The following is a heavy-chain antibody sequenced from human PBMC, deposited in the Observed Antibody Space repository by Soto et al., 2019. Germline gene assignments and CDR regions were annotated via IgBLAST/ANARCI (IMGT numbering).Heavy chain of an antibody. CDR3: AIDSSGSDDAFDI. CDR1: GGTFSSYA. J-gene: IGHJ3*02. Sequence: ASVKVSCKASGGTFSSYAISWVRQAPGQGLEWMGGIIPIFGTANYAQKFQGRVTITADKSTSTAYMELSSLRSEDTAVYYCAIDSSGSDDAFDIWGQGTMVTVSS. V-gene: IGHV1-69*06. D-gene: IGHD3-22*01. CDR2: IIPIFGTA.